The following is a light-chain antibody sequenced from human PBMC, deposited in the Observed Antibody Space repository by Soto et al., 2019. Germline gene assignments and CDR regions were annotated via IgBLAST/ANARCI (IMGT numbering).Light chain of an antibody. Sequence: EIVLTQSPVTLSLSPGESATLSCRASQSIGSNYLAWYQQKPGQAPRLLIYGASKRATGIPDRFSGSGSGAEFTLTISRLEPEDFATYYCLQDYSYPRTFGQGTKLEI. CDR2: GAS. CDR1: QSIGSNY. CDR3: LQDYSYPRT. J-gene: IGKJ2*01. V-gene: IGKV3-20*01.